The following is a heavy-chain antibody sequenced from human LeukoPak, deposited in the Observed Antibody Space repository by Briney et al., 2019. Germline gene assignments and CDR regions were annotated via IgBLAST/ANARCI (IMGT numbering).Heavy chain of an antibody. CDR2: IGSSSSYI. CDR1: GFTFSSYS. J-gene: IGHJ4*02. CDR3: ARLGSGSYKTGFDY. D-gene: IGHD1-26*01. Sequence: GGSLRLSCAASGFTFSSYSMNWVRQAPGKGLEWVSSIGSSSSYIYYADSVKGRFTISRDNAKNSLYLQMNSLRAEDTAVYYCARLGSGSYKTGFDYWGRGTLVTVSS. V-gene: IGHV3-21*01.